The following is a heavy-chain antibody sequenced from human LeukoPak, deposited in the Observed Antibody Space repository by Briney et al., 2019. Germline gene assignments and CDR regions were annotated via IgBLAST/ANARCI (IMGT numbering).Heavy chain of an antibody. CDR1: GFTFSDYY. V-gene: IGHV3-11*04. CDR3: ARDRERWFGGLLFDY. CDR2: VSSSGSTI. D-gene: IGHD3-10*01. J-gene: IGHJ4*02. Sequence: PGGSLRLSCAASGFTFSDYYMSWIRQAPGKGLEWVAQVSSSGSTIYYTDSVKGRFTISRDNAKNSLYLQLNSLRAEDTAVYYCARDRERWFGGLLFDYWGQGILVTVSS.